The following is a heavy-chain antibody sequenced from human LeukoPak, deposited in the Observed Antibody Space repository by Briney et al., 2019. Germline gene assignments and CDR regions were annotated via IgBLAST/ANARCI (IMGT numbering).Heavy chain of an antibody. CDR1: GFTFSSYS. V-gene: IGHV3-21*01. J-gene: IGHJ4*02. CDR3: ARELIAARPSEDY. D-gene: IGHD6-6*01. CDR2: ISSSSYI. Sequence: GGSLRLSCAASGFTFSSYSMNWVRQAPGKGLEWVSSISSSSYIYYADSVKGRFTISRDNAKNSLYLQMNNLRAEDTAVYYCARELIAARPSEDYWGQGTLVTVSS.